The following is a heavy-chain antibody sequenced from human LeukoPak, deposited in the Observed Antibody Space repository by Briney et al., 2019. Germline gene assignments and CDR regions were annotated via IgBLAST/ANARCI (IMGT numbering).Heavy chain of an antibody. V-gene: IGHV1-69*05. Sequence: SVKVSCKASGGTFSSYAISWVRQAPGQGLEWMGGIIPIFGTANYAQKFQGRVTITTDESTSTAYMELSSLRSEDTAVYYCAGPERDAFDIWGQGTMDTVSS. CDR3: AGPERDAFDI. D-gene: IGHD1-14*01. CDR1: GGTFSSYA. CDR2: IIPIFGTA. J-gene: IGHJ3*02.